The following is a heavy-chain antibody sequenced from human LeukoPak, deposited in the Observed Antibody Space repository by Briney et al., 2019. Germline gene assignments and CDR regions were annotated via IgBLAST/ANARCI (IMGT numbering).Heavy chain of an antibody. CDR2: FDPEDGET. CDR1: GYTLTELS. CDR3: TTDIHVRGVITPPFDY. J-gene: IGHJ4*02. D-gene: IGHD3-10*01. Sequence: ASVKVSCTVSGYTLTELSMHWVRQAPGKGLEWMGGFDPEDGETIYAQKFQGRVTMTEDTSTDTAYMELSSLRSEDTAVYYCTTDIHVRGVITPPFDYWGQGTLVTVSS. V-gene: IGHV1-24*01.